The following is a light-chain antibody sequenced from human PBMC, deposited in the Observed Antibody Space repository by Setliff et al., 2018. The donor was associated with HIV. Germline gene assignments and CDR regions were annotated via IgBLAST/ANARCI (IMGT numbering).Light chain of an antibody. V-gene: IGLV2-14*01. Sequence: QSALTQPASVSGSPGQSITISCTGTSSDVGGYNYVSWYQHYPGKAPKFMIYEVTTRPSGVSNRFSGSKSGNTASLTISGLQAEDEADYYCTSYASSSTLYVFGTGTKVTVL. CDR3: TSYASSSTLYV. CDR1: SSDVGGYNY. J-gene: IGLJ1*01. CDR2: EVT.